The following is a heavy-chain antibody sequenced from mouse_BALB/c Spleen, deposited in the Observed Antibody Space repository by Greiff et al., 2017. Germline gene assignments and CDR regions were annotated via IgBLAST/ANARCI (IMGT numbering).Heavy chain of an antibody. CDR2: IRNKANGYTT. J-gene: IGHJ4*01. V-gene: IGHV7-3*02. CDR3: ARGEDYCMGC. CDR1: GFTFTDYY. Sequence: EVQVVESGGGLVQPGGSLRLSCATSGFTFTDYYMSWVRQPPGKALEWLGFIRNKANGYTTEYSASVKGRFTISRDNSQSILYLQMNTLGAEDSATYYCARGEDYCMGCWGQGTSVTVSS.